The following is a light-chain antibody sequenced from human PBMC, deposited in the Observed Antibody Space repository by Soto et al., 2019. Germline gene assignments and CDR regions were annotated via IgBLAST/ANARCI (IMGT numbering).Light chain of an antibody. CDR3: QQSYSAPLT. V-gene: IGKV1-12*01. CDR1: QDISSW. CDR2: AGS. Sequence: DIQMNQSPSSVSAPVGHRVTITCRASQDISSWLAWYQQKPGKAPKLLIYAGSTLQSGVPSRVIGSGLVTDVTLTISSLQPEDFATYDGQQSYSAPLTFGGGTKVDIK. J-gene: IGKJ4*01.